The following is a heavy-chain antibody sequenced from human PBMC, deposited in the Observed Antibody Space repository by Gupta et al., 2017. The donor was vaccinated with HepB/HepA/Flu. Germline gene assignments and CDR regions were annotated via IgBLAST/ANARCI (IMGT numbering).Heavy chain of an antibody. CDR3: AREILLMY. CDR2: IKQDGSEK. CDR1: GCTFSSYW. Sequence: EVQLVESGGGLVQPGGPLRLSCAASGCTFSSYWMSWVRQAPGKGLEWVANIKQDGSEKYYVDSVKGRFTISRDNAKNSLYLQMNSLRAEDTAVYYCAREILLMYWGQGTLVTVSS. D-gene: IGHD2-21*02. J-gene: IGHJ4*02. V-gene: IGHV3-7*01.